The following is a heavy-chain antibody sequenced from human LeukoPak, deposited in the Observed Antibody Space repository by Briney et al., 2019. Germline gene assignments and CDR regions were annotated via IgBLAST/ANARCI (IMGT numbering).Heavy chain of an antibody. CDR3: ARDVGCSSTSCYVDAFDI. Sequence: ASLKVSCKASGYTFTSYYMHWVRQTPGQGLEWMGIINASGGSTRYAQKFQGRVTMTRDTSTSTVYMELSSLRSEDTAVYYCARDVGCSSTSCYVDAFDIWGEGTMVSVSS. CDR2: INASGGST. CDR1: GYTFTSYY. J-gene: IGHJ3*02. V-gene: IGHV1-46*01. D-gene: IGHD2-2*01.